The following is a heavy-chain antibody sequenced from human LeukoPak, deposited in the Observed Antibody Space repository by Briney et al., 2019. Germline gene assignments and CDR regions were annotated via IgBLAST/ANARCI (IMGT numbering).Heavy chain of an antibody. V-gene: IGHV4-61*08. Sequence: SETLSLTCAVSGGSISSGGYSWSWIRQPPGKRLDWIAYIYYSGSTNYNPSLKSRVTISVDTSKNQFSLKLTSVTAADTAVYYCARGLLYFGGIFDSWGQGTLVTVSS. D-gene: IGHD3-10*01. CDR1: GGSISSGGYS. J-gene: IGHJ4*02. CDR3: ARGLLYFGGIFDS. CDR2: IYYSGST.